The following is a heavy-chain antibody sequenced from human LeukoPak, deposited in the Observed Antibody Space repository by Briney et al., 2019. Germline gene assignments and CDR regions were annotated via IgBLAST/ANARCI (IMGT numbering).Heavy chain of an antibody. D-gene: IGHD3-22*01. V-gene: IGHV3-15*01. Sequence: PGGSLRLSCAASGFTFSSAWMNWVRQAPGKGLEWVGRIKSKADGGTAEYTAPVKGRFTISRDDSINTLFLQMSSLKTEDTAVYYCTRGSHSYDSSDFDYWGQGTLVTVSS. CDR3: TRGSHSYDSSDFDY. J-gene: IGHJ4*02. CDR2: IKSKADGGTA. CDR1: GFTFSSAW.